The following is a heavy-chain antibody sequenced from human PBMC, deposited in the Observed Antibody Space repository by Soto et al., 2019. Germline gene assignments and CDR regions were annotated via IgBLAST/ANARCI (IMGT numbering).Heavy chain of an antibody. D-gene: IGHD5-12*01. J-gene: IGHJ4*02. V-gene: IGHV3-23*01. CDR1: GFTFSSYA. Sequence: EVQLLESGGGLVQPGGSLRLSCAASGFTFSSYAMSWVRQAPGKGLEWVSAISGSGGSTYYADSVKGRFTISRDNSKNTLYLQMNGLRAEDTAVYYCAKLPRGLRFPNYYFDYWGQGTLVTVSS. CDR3: AKLPRGLRFPNYYFDY. CDR2: ISGSGGST.